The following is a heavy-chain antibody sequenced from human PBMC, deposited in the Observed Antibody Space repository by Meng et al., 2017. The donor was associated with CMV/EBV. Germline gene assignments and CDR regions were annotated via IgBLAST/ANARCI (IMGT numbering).Heavy chain of an antibody. CDR2: TYYRSKWYN. Sequence: QTLSLTCAISGDSVSSNSAAWNWIRQSPSRGLEWLGRTYYRSKWYNDYAVSVKSRITINPDTSKNQFSLQLNSVTPEDTAVYYCARGGSGSYPYYYYGMDVWGQGTTVTVSS. CDR1: GDSVSSNSAA. CDR3: ARGGSGSYPYYYYGMDV. D-gene: IGHD1-26*01. V-gene: IGHV6-1*01. J-gene: IGHJ6*02.